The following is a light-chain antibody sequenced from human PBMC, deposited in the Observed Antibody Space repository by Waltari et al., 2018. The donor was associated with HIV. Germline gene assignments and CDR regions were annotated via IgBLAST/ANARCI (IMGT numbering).Light chain of an antibody. CDR3: SSYTSNYIYVI. CDR2: DVI. V-gene: IGLV2-14*01. J-gene: IGLJ2*01. Sequence: QSALTQPASVSGSPGQSITISCTGDSSDVGGYNYVSCYQPPPCQAPQLIIFDVIKRPSGVSSRFSGSKSGNTASLTIAGLQPDDAADYYCSSYTSNYIYVIFGGGTKLTVL. CDR1: SSDVGGYNY.